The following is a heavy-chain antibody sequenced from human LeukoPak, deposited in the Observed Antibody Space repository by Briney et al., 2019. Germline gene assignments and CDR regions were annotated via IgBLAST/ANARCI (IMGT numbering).Heavy chain of an antibody. CDR1: GYTLTELS. V-gene: IGHV1-24*01. J-gene: IGHJ6*03. CDR3: ARRRTGSNYYYYYMDV. CDR2: FDPEDGET. D-gene: IGHD3-10*01. Sequence: ASVKVSCKVSGYTLTELSMHWVRQAPGKGLEWMGGFDPEDGETIYAQKFQGRVTMTEDTSTDTAYMELSSLRSEDTAVYYCARRRTGSNYYYYYMDVWGKGTTVTVSS.